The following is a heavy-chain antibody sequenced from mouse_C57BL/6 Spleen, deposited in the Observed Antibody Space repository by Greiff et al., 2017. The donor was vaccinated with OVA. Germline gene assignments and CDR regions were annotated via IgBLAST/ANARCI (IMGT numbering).Heavy chain of an antibody. J-gene: IGHJ4*01. V-gene: IGHV5-12*01. Sequence: EVQVVESGGGLVQPGGSLKLSCAASGFTFSDYYMYWVRQTPEKRLEWVAYISNGGGSTYYPDTVKGRFTISRDNAKNTLYLQVSRLKSEDTAMYYCAGGSNYGMDYWGQGTSVTVSS. CDR1: GFTFSDYY. D-gene: IGHD2-5*01. CDR3: AGGSNYGMDY. CDR2: ISNGGGST.